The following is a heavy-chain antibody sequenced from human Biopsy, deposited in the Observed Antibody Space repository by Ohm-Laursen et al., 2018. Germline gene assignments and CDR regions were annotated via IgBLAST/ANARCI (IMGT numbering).Heavy chain of an antibody. CDR1: GYSFSSYD. V-gene: IGHV1-8*01. J-gene: IGHJ1*01. D-gene: IGHD3-9*01. CDR3: ATKLTGYFHH. Sequence: ASVKVSCKASGYSFSSYDINWVRQAAGQGLEWMGWVNPNSNNTRYAQKFQGRVTMTGDTSISTAYLELSSLRSEDTAVYYCATKLTGYFHHWGQGTLVIVSS. CDR2: VNPNSNNT.